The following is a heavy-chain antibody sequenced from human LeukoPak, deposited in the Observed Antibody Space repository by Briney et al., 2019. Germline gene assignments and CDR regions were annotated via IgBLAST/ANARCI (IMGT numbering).Heavy chain of an antibody. D-gene: IGHD4-17*01. Sequence: SETLSLTCTVSGGSISSYYWSWIRQPPGQGLEWIGYIYYSGSTNYNPSLKSRVTISVDTSKNQFSLKLSSVTAADTAVYYCARARGDYGDYEDAFDIWGQGTVVTASS. CDR1: GGSISSYY. V-gene: IGHV4-59*01. CDR3: ARARGDYGDYEDAFDI. CDR2: IYYSGST. J-gene: IGHJ3*02.